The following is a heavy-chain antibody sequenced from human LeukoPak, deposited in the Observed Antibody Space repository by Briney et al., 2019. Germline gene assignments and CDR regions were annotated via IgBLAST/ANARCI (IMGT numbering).Heavy chain of an antibody. V-gene: IGHV3-30*18. Sequence: GSLRLSCAASGFTFSSYGMHWVRQAPGKGLEWVAVISYDGSNKYYADSVKGRFTISRDNSKNTLYLQMNSLRAEDTAVYYCAKAYGVYDSSGYYYSLGFDYWGQGTLVTVSS. CDR3: AKAYGVYDSSGYYYSLGFDY. D-gene: IGHD3-22*01. CDR2: ISYDGSNK. J-gene: IGHJ4*02. CDR1: GFTFSSYG.